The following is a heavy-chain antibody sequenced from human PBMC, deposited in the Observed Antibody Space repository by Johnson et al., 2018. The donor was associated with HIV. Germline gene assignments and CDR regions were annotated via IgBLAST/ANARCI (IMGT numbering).Heavy chain of an antibody. CDR2: ISYDGSNK. Sequence: QMLLVESGGCVVQPGRSLRLSCAASGFTFSSYAMHWVRQAPGKGLECVAVISYDGSNKYYADSVKGRFTISRDNSKNTLYLQMNSLRVDDTAMYYCAKADTMAGDAFDIWGQGTMVTVSS. CDR1: GFTFSSYA. V-gene: IGHV3-30*04. CDR3: AKADTMAGDAFDI. J-gene: IGHJ3*02. D-gene: IGHD2-2*01.